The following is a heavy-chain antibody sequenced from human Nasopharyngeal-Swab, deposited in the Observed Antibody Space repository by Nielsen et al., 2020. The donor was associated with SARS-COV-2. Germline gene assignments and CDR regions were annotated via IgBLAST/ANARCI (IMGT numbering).Heavy chain of an antibody. CDR3: ARVSYSSGWYGGGNFDY. J-gene: IGHJ4*02. V-gene: IGHV6-1*01. CDR1: GDSGSSNSAA. D-gene: IGHD6-19*01. Sequence: SPTLSLTCAISGDSGSSNSAAWNWIRQSPSRGLEWLGRTYYRSKWYNDYAVSVKSRITINPDTSKNQFSLQLNSVTPEDAAVYYCARVSYSSGWYGGGNFDYWGQGTLVTVSS. CDR2: TYYRSKWYN.